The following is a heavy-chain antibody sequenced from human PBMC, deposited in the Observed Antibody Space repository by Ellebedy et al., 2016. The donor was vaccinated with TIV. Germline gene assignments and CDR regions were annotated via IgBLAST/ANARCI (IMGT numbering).Heavy chain of an antibody. CDR3: ARDGVDGMDV. CDR2: IDYSGVT. CDR1: GPSIRGYY. J-gene: IGHJ6*02. D-gene: IGHD2-15*01. Sequence: PSETLSLTCSVSGPSIRGYYWTWIRQIPGKGLEWIGNIDYSGVTKDNPSLKSRITIAIDRSKNQFSVNLGSASAADTAVYFCARDGVDGMDVWGQGITVTVS. V-gene: IGHV4-59*01.